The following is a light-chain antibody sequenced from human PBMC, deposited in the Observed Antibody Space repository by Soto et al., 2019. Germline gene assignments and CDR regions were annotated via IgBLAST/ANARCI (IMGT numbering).Light chain of an antibody. CDR2: EVN. CDR3: SSYTSSSTGV. J-gene: IGLJ1*01. Sequence: QSVLTEPASVSGSPGRSITISCTGTSSDVGGYNYVSWYQQHPGKAPKLMIYEVNYRPSGVSNRFSGSKSGNTASLTISGLQAEDEADYYCSSYTSSSTGVFGTGTKVTV. CDR1: SSDVGGYNY. V-gene: IGLV2-14*01.